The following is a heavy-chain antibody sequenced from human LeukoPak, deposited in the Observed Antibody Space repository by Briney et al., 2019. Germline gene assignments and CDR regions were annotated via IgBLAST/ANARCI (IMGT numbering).Heavy chain of an antibody. CDR2: INHSGST. V-gene: IGHV4-34*01. CDR3: ARHGDYDFWSGYFHYYYYMDV. Sequence: SETLSLTCAVYGGSFSGYYWSWIRQPPGKGLEWIGEINHSGSTNYNPSLKSRVTISVDTSKNQFSLKLSSVTAADTAVYYCARHGDYDFWSGYFHYYYYMDVWGKGTTVTVSS. D-gene: IGHD3-3*01. J-gene: IGHJ6*03. CDR1: GGSFSGYY.